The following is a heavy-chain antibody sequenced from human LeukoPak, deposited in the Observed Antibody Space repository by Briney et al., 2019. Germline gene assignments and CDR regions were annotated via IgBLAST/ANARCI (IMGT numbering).Heavy chain of an antibody. CDR2: ISSSGSTI. J-gene: IGHJ6*02. CDR1: GFTFSDYY. CDR3: ARDATASDYYYYGMDV. Sequence: GGSLRLSCAASGFTFSDYYMSWIRQAPGKGLEWVSYISSSGSTIYYADSVKGRFTISRDNAKNSLYLQMNSLRAEDTAVYYCARDATASDYYYYGMDVWGQGTTVTVPS. V-gene: IGHV3-11*01. D-gene: IGHD5-18*01.